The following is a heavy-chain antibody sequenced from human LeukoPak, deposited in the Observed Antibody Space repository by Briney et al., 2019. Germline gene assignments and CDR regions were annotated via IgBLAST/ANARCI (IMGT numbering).Heavy chain of an antibody. V-gene: IGHV3-33*01. Sequence: RGGSVRLSCAGSGFTFGGYGMHWFRQTPGKGLEWVAVIAYDGSRAFYADSVKGRFTISSDNSKHRLSVQMDDLRAEDRAVYYCTRYKNDQFDYWGQGTLVTVSS. J-gene: IGHJ4*02. CDR3: TRYKNDQFDY. CDR1: GFTFGGYG. D-gene: IGHD1-14*01. CDR2: IAYDGSRA.